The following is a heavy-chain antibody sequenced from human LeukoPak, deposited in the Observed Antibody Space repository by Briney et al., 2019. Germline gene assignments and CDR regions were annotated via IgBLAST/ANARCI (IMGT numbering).Heavy chain of an antibody. Sequence: SETLSLTCTVSGGSISSYYWSWIRQPPGKGLEWIGYIYYSGSTNYNPSLKSRVTISVDTSKNQFSLKLSSVTAADTAVYYCARVSGGDYIDAFDIWGQGTMVTVSS. CDR2: IYYSGST. V-gene: IGHV4-59*01. D-gene: IGHD2-21*01. CDR3: ARVSGGDYIDAFDI. CDR1: GGSISSYY. J-gene: IGHJ3*02.